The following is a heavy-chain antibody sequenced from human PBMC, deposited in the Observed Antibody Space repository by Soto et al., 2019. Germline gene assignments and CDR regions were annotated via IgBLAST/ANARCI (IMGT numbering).Heavy chain of an antibody. Sequence: PRGALLLSCAASVFTFSIYWMSWVRQAPGKGLELVANIKQDGSEKYYVDSVKGRFTISRDNAKNSLYLQMNSLRAEDTAVYYCARDRPRRMVRGVISWFDPWGQGTMVTVSS. CDR1: VFTFSIYW. V-gene: IGHV3-7*03. J-gene: IGHJ5*02. D-gene: IGHD3-10*01. CDR3: ARDRPRRMVRGVISWFDP. CDR2: IKQDGSEK.